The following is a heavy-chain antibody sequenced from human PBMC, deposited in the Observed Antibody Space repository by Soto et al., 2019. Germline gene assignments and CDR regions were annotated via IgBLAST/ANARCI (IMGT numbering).Heavy chain of an antibody. CDR3: ARHLGVTVAGTRWYFDL. V-gene: IGHV5-51*01. CDR2: IYPGDSET. CDR1: GYRFTTYW. J-gene: IGHJ2*01. Sequence: GESLKISCEASGYRFTTYWIGWVRQMPGKGLEWMGIIYPGDSETRYNPSFQGHVTISADKSNNTAYLQWSSLKASDTATYYCARHLGVTVAGTRWYFDLWGRGTLVTVSS. D-gene: IGHD6-19*01.